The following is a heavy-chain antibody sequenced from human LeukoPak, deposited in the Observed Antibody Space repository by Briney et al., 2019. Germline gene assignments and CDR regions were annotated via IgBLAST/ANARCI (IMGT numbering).Heavy chain of an antibody. CDR3: AKVSYYYDSSGSSSDFDY. Sequence: GGSLRLSCAASGFTFSSYAMSWVRQAPGKGLEWVSAISGSGGSTYYADSVKGRLTISRDNSKNTLYLQMNSLRAEDTAVYYCAKVSYYYDSSGSSSDFDYWGQGTLVTVSS. CDR1: GFTFSSYA. CDR2: ISGSGGST. D-gene: IGHD3-22*01. J-gene: IGHJ4*02. V-gene: IGHV3-23*01.